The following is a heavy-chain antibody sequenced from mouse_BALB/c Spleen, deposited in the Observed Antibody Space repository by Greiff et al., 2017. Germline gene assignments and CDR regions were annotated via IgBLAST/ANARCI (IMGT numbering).Heavy chain of an antibody. CDR1: GYTFTSYV. Sequence: EVHLVESGPELVKPGASVKMSCKASGYTFTSYVMHWVKQKPGQGLEWIGYINPYNDGTKYNEKFKGKATLTSDKSSSTAYMELSSLTSEDSAVYYCAREGAIYYQAFAYWGQGTLVTVSA. CDR2: INPYNDGT. D-gene: IGHD2-1*01. V-gene: IGHV1-14*01. CDR3: AREGAIYYQAFAY. J-gene: IGHJ3*01.